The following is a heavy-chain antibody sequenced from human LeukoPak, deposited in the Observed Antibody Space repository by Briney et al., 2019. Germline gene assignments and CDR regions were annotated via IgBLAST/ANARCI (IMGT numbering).Heavy chain of an antibody. CDR1: GGTFHSYI. Sequence: VASVKVSCKASGGTFHSYIFTWVRQAPGQGLEWMGGIVPIIGTANYAQKFQGRVTITADDSTSTAYMELRSLRSEDTAIYYCARDQRPSCLGGICYSGDYWGQGTLVTVTS. CDR3: ARDQRPSCLGGICYSGDY. D-gene: IGHD2-15*01. CDR2: IVPIIGTA. J-gene: IGHJ4*02. V-gene: IGHV1-69*13.